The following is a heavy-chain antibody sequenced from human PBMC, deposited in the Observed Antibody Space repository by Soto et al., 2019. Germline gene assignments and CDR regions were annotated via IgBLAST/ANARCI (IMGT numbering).Heavy chain of an antibody. J-gene: IGHJ4*02. D-gene: IGHD3-10*01. CDR1: GGSISSGGYY. V-gene: IGHV4-31*03. CDR3: ARGRYYGSGSQSDIDY. CDR2: IYYSGST. Sequence: PSETLSLTCTVSGGSISSGGYYWSWIRQHPGKGLEWIGYIYYSGSTYYNPSLKSRVTISVDTSKNQFSLKLSSVTAADTAVYYCARGRYYGSGSQSDIDYWGQGTLVTVSS.